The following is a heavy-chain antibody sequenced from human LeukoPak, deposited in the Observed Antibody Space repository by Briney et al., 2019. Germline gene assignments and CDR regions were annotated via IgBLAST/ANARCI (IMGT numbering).Heavy chain of an antibody. CDR3: AREGSMIVVDDYRAFDI. J-gene: IGHJ3*02. Sequence: SETLSLTCTVSGGSISSYYWSWIRQPPGKGLEWIGYIYYSGSTNYNPSLKSRVTISVDTSKNQFSLKLSSVTAADTAVYYCAREGSMIVVDDYRAFDIWGQGTMVTVSS. CDR2: IYYSGST. D-gene: IGHD3-22*01. V-gene: IGHV4-59*01. CDR1: GGSISSYY.